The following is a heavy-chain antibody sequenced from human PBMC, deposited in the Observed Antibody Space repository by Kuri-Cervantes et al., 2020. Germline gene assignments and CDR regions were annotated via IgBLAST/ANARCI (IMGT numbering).Heavy chain of an antibody. J-gene: IGHJ6*02. D-gene: IGHD3-3*01. CDR3: AKDRVLAESGSIYYYGMDV. V-gene: IGHV3-23*01. CDR1: GFTFSSYA. Sequence: GESLKISCAASGFTFSSYAMSWVRQAPGKGLEWVSAISGSGGSTYYADSVKGRFTISRDSSKNTLYLQMNSLRAEDTAVYYCAKDRVLAESGSIYYYGMDVWGQGTTVTVSS. CDR2: ISGSGGST.